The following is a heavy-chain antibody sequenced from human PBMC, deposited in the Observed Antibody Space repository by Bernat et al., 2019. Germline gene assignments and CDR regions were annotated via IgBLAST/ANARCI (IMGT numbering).Heavy chain of an antibody. CDR2: IKSKTDGGTT. CDR3: TTEVYGSGTP. V-gene: IGHV3-15*01. Sequence: EVQLVESGGGLVKPGGSLRLSCAASGFTFSNAWMSWVRQAPGKGLEWDGRIKSKTDGGTTDYAAPVKGRFTISRDNSKNTLYLQMNSLKTEDTAVYYCTTEVYGSGTPWGQGTMVTVSS. CDR1: GFTFSNAW. D-gene: IGHD3-10*01. J-gene: IGHJ3*01.